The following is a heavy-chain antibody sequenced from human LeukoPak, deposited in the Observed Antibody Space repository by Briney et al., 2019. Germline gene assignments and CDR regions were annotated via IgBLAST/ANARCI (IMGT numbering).Heavy chain of an antibody. CDR2: IIPILGIA. D-gene: IGHD1-26*01. V-gene: IGHV1-69*04. Sequence: ASVKVSCKASGGTFSSYAISWVRQAPGQGHDWMGRIIPILGIANYAQKFQGRVTITADKSTSTAYMELSSLRSEDTAVYYCAREGVDSGSYSVFDYWGQGTLVTVSS. CDR3: AREGVDSGSYSVFDY. CDR1: GGTFSSYA. J-gene: IGHJ4*02.